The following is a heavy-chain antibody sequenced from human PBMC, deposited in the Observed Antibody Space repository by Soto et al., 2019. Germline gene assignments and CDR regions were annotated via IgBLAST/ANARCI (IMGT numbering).Heavy chain of an antibody. V-gene: IGHV1-69*02. Sequence: GASVKVSCKASGGTFSSYTISWVRQAPGQGLEWMGRIIPILGIANYAQKFQGRVTITADKSTSTAYMELSSLRSEDTAVYYCARAIGSSWQAFDYWGQGTLVTVSS. J-gene: IGHJ4*02. D-gene: IGHD6-13*01. CDR3: ARAIGSSWQAFDY. CDR1: GGTFSSYT. CDR2: IIPILGIA.